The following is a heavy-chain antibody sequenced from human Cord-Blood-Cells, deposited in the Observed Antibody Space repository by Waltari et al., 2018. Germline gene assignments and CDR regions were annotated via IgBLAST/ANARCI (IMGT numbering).Heavy chain of an antibody. Sequence: QVQLVQSGAEVKKPGSSVKVSCKASGGTFSSYAISWVRQAPGQGLEWMGGISPIFGTANYEQKFQGRVTITADESTSTAYMELSSLRSEDTAVYYCARTKYYDFWSGYYAFDIWGQGTMVTVSS. CDR2: ISPIFGTA. D-gene: IGHD3-3*01. V-gene: IGHV1-69*12. J-gene: IGHJ3*02. CDR1: GGTFSSYA. CDR3: ARTKYYDFWSGYYAFDI.